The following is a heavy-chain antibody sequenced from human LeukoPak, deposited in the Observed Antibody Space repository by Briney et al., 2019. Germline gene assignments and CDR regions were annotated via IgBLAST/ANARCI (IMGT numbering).Heavy chain of an antibody. V-gene: IGHV5-51*01. CDR1: GYMFTHYW. D-gene: IGHD5-18*01. CDR3: ARGDTTMVPGYFDY. CDR2: IYPADSDT. Sequence: GESLKISGKGSGYMFTHYWIAWVRQMPGKGLEWMGIIYPADSDTRYSPSFQGQVTISADKSISTAYLQWSSLKASDTAMYYCARGDTTMVPGYFDYWGQGTLVTVSS. J-gene: IGHJ4*02.